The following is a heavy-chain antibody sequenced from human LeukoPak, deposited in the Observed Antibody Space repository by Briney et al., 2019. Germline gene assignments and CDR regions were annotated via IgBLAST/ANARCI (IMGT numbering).Heavy chain of an antibody. D-gene: IGHD3-3*01. J-gene: IGHJ3*02. V-gene: IGHV3-33*08. CDR1: GFTFSSYA. CDR3: ARTSDFWSGFDAFDI. CDR2: IWYDGSNK. Sequence: PGGSLRLSCAASGFTFSSYAMSWVRQAPGKGLEWVAVIWYDGSNKYYADSVKGRFTISRDNSKNTLYLQMNSLRAEDTAVYYCARTSDFWSGFDAFDIWGQGTMVTVSS.